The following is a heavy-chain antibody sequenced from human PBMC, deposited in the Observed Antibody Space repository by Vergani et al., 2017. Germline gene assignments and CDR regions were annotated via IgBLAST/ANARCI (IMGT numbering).Heavy chain of an antibody. D-gene: IGHD1-1*01. CDR1: GFTSSYYG. Sequence: QVHLVESGGGVVQPGRSLRLSCVVSGFTSSYYGMHWVRQAPGKGLEWVAVISYDGTQKYYADSVKGRFTIPRDNSKSTLYLQMNSLRTEDTAVYYCATKSCGTPGCQIEYFREWGQGTLVTVSS. CDR3: ATKSCGTPGCQIEYFRE. J-gene: IGHJ1*01. V-gene: IGHV3-30*03. CDR2: ISYDGTQK.